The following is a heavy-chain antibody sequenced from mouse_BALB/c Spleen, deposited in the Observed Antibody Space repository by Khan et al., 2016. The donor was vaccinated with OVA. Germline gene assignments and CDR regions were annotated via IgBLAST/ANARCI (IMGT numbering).Heavy chain of an antibody. CDR2: ISSDGDYT. CDR1: GFTFSPYS. J-gene: IGHJ3*01. Sequence: EVELVESGGDLVKPGGSLKLSCAASGFTFSPYSMSWVRQTPDKRLEWVATISSDGDYTYYPDSLKGRFNISRDNAKNTLYLQMSTLKSDDTAMYYCTTHLTGSFAYWGQGTLVTVSA. CDR3: TTHLTGSFAY. V-gene: IGHV5-6*01. D-gene: IGHD4-1*01.